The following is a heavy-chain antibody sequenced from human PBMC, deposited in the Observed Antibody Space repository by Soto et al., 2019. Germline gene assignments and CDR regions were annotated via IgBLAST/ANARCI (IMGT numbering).Heavy chain of an antibody. CDR3: ARAPPGVDDFWSGYFDY. J-gene: IGHJ4*02. CDR1: GGSISSSNW. CDR2: IYHSGST. Sequence: PSETLSLTCAVSGGSISSSNWWSWVRQPPGKGLEWIGEIYHSGSTNYNPSLKSRVTISVDKSKNQFSLKLSSVTAADTAVYYCARAPPGVDDFWSGYFDYWGQGTLVTVPQ. D-gene: IGHD3-3*01. V-gene: IGHV4-4*02.